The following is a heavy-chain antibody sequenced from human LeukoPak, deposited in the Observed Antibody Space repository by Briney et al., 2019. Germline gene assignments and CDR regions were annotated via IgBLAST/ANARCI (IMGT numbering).Heavy chain of an antibody. CDR1: GFNFTAYS. CDR3: ATGGLYSSSET. V-gene: IGHV3-21*01. J-gene: IGHJ5*02. CDR2: ISTGTNYK. Sequence: PAESLRLSCVVSGFNFTAYSINWVRQAPGMGLEWVSSISTGTNYKYYADSVKGRFTISRDNAKNSVYLQMNSLRVGETAVYYCATGGLYSSSETWGQGTLVIVSS. D-gene: IGHD6-6*01.